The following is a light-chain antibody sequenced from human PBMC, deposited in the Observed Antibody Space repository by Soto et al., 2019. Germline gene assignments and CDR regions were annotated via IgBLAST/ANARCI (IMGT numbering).Light chain of an antibody. Sequence: DLVMTQSPLSLPVTPGESASISCRSSQSLLHSDGYNYLEWYVQKPGQSPQLLIYLTSHRASGVPDRFSGSGSGTDFSLQITRVEAEDVGVYYCMQSLQTWTFGQGTKVEI. CDR2: LTS. CDR1: QSLLHSDGYNY. J-gene: IGKJ1*01. CDR3: MQSLQTWT. V-gene: IGKV2-28*01.